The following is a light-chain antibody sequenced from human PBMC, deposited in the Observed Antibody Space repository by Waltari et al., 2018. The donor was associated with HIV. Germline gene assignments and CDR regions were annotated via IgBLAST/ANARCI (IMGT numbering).Light chain of an antibody. CDR3: SSYTTTNTII. J-gene: IGLJ2*01. Sequence: QSALTQPASLSGSPGQPLTISCTRPSSAVGAHDYVSWYRQHPDKAPQLLIYDVFYRPSGVSHRFSGSKSGNTASLTISGLQAEDEAVYSCSSYTTTNTIIFGGGTKLTVL. V-gene: IGLV2-14*03. CDR2: DVF. CDR1: SSAVGAHDY.